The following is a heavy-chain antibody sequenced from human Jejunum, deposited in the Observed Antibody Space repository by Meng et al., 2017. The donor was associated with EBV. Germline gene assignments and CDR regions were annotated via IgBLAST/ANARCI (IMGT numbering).Heavy chain of an antibody. CDR3: ARDGYSSGWYY. J-gene: IGHJ4*02. V-gene: IGHV1-2*06. D-gene: IGHD6-13*01. Sequence: QGQLVQSGPEVKRPGASVKVSGQASGYTFTGYYYMHWVRQAPGQGLEWMGRINPYTGGTNYAQKFQGRVTMTRDMSNNTTYMEVNSLRSDDTAVYFCARDGYSSGWYYWGQGTLVTVSS. CDR1: GYTFTGYYY. CDR2: INPYTGGT.